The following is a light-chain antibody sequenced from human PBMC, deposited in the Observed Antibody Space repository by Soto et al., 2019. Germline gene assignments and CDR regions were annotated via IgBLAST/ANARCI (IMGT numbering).Light chain of an antibody. Sequence: QTVVTQPPSASGTPGQRVTISCSGSRSNIGSNTVNWYQQLPGTAPKLLIYSNNQRPSGVPDRFSGSKSGTSASLAISGLQSEDEADYYCAAWDDSLNGHAVFGGGTQLTVL. CDR2: SNN. V-gene: IGLV1-44*01. J-gene: IGLJ7*01. CDR3: AAWDDSLNGHAV. CDR1: RSNIGSNT.